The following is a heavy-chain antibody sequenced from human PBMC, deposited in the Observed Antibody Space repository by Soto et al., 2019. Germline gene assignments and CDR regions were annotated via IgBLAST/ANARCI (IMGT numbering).Heavy chain of an antibody. CDR3: VKEKAEYFQH. CDR2: ISSNGGST. CDR1: GFTFSSYA. J-gene: IGHJ1*01. Sequence: GGSLRLSCSASGFTFSSYAMHWVRQAPGKGLEYVSAISSNGGSTYYADSVKGRFTISRDNSKNTLNLQMSSLRAEDTAVYYCVKEKAEYFQHWGQGTLVTVSS. V-gene: IGHV3-64D*06.